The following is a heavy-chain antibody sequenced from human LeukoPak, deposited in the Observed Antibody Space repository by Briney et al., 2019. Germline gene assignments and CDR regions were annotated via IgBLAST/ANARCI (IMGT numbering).Heavy chain of an antibody. CDR3: ARTGGRRFSDGLDI. D-gene: IGHD1-26*01. CDR1: AYSFSNHW. V-gene: IGHV5-51*01. J-gene: IGHJ3*02. Sequence: PGESLQISCQGFAYSFSNHWIAWVRQLPGKGLERMGVIYPGDSDTRYNPAFQGLFTISADKSITTAYLHLSSLKASDTAIFYCARTGGRRFSDGLDIWGQGTMVSVSS. CDR2: IYPGDSDT.